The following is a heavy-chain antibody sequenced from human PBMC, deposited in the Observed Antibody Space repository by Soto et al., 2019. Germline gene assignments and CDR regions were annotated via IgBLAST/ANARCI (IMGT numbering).Heavy chain of an antibody. CDR3: ARAGLTTVVTVYYYYGMDV. CDR2: ISSSGSTI. V-gene: IGHV3-48*03. D-gene: IGHD4-17*01. Sequence: LRLSCAASGFTFSSYEMNWVRQAPGKGLEWVSYISSSGSTIYYADSVKGRFTISRDNAKNSLYLQMNSLRAEDTAVYYCARAGLTTVVTVYYYYGMDVWGQGTTVTVSS. J-gene: IGHJ6*02. CDR1: GFTFSSYE.